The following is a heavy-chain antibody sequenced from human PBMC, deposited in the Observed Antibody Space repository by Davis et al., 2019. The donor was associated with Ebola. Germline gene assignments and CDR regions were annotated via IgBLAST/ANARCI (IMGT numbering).Heavy chain of an antibody. CDR1: GNSFTSHW. D-gene: IGHD3-10*01. CDR3: ARMGKSYYDSLWDY. V-gene: IGHV5-51*01. CDR2: IYTGDSDT. J-gene: IGHJ4*02. Sequence: GESLKISCKDSGNSFTSHWIGWVRQMPGKGLEWMGIIYTGDSDTRYSPSFRGQVTISADKSIKTAFLQWSSLKASDTAMYYCARMGKSYYDSLWDYWGQGTLVTVSS.